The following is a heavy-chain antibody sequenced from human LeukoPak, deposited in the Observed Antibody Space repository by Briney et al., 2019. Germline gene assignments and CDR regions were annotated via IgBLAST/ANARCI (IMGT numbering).Heavy chain of an antibody. CDR3: ARGLLTVTPSSLDY. Sequence: ASVKVSCKASGYTFTSFDVNWVRQATGQGLEWMGWMNPNSGNTGYAQKFQGRVTMTRNTSITTSYMELSSLRSEDTAVYYCARGLLTVTPSSLDYWGQGTLVTVSS. V-gene: IGHV1-8*01. J-gene: IGHJ4*02. CDR1: GYTFTSFD. CDR2: MNPNSGNT. D-gene: IGHD4-11*01.